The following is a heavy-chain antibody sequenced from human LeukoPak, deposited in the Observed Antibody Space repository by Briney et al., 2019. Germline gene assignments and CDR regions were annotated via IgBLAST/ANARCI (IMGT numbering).Heavy chain of an antibody. CDR3: ARALTTLHYYYYYGMDV. CDR1: GGSISSGGYY. Sequence: SQTLSLTCTVSGGSISSGGYYWSWLRQHPGTGLEWIGYIYYSGSTYYNPSLKSRVTISVDTSKNQFSLKLSSVTAADTAVYYCARALTTLHYYYYYGMDVWGQGTTVTVSS. D-gene: IGHD4-17*01. J-gene: IGHJ6*02. CDR2: IYYSGST. V-gene: IGHV4-31*03.